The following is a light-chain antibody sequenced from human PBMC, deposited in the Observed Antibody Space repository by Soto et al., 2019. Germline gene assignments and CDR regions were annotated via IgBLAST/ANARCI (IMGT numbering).Light chain of an antibody. CDR1: QGISSS. CDR2: AAS. J-gene: IGKJ2*01. CDR3: QQYYNYPVT. V-gene: IGKV1-8*01. Sequence: AIRMTQSPSSFSASTGDRVTITCRASQGISSSLAWYQQKPGKAPKFRIKAASTLQSGVPSRFSGSGSGTDFTLTISCLQSEDFATYYCQQYYNYPVTFGQGTKLEIK.